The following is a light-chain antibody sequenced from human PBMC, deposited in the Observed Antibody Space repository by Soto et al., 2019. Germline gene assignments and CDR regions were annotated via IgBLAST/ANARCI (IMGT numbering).Light chain of an antibody. Sequence: EIVMTQSPATLSVSPGERATLSCRASQSIMGELAWYQQRPGQPPRLLIYGVSTRATGVPDRFSGSGSGSDFTLTISGLQSEDFAVYYCQQGHDWPLTFGQGTRLDI. CDR1: QSIMGE. V-gene: IGKV3-15*01. J-gene: IGKJ2*01. CDR2: GVS. CDR3: QQGHDWPLT.